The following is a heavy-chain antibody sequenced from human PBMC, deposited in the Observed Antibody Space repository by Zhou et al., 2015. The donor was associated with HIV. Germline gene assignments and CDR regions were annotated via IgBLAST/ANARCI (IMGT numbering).Heavy chain of an antibody. CDR1: GYTFTGFSGYY. D-gene: IGHD3-10*01. V-gene: IGHV1-2*04. CDR3: ASTYGSGSLDY. CDR2: INPNSGGT. J-gene: IGHJ4*02. Sequence: QVQLVQSGAEVKKPGASVKVSCKASGYTFTGFSGYYMHWVRQAPGQGLEWMGWINPNSGGTNYAQKFQGWVTMTRDTSISTAYMELSRLRSDDTAVYYCASTYGSGSLDYWGQGTLVTVSS.